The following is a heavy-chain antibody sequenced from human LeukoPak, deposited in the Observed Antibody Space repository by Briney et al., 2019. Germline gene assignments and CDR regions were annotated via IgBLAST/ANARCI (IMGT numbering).Heavy chain of an antibody. Sequence: GGSLGLSCAAPGFPFNRVWMHWVRQAPGKGPVWVSRIRDDGSITTYADSVQGRFTISRDNAKSTVFLQMNSLRVEDTAVYFCVRRYYEYNVYDRHFDFWGQGILVTVSS. CDR1: GFPFNRVW. D-gene: IGHD5/OR15-5a*01. CDR3: VRRYYEYNVYDRHFDF. CDR2: IRDDGSIT. J-gene: IGHJ4*02. V-gene: IGHV3-74*03.